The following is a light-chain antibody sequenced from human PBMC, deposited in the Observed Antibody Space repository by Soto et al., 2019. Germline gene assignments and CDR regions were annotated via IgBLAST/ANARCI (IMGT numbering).Light chain of an antibody. J-gene: IGKJ2*01. Sequence: ETVMTQSPATLSVSPGERVTLSCRASQSISTNLAWYQQRPGQAPRLLILGASRRATASPARFSGSGSYTEFTLTISSLQSEDYAVDYCLQYNNRPPYTFGQGTRLEI. CDR1: QSISTN. CDR3: LQYNNRPPYT. CDR2: GAS. V-gene: IGKV3-15*01.